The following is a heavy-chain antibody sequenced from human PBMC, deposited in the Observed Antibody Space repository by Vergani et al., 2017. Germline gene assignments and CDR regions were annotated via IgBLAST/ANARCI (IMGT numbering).Heavy chain of an antibody. Sequence: VLLQEPGPGLVKPSATLSLKCYVSGASIDSFYWSWLRQSPGKGLEWIGYVFRYGNVNYNPSCNFRAAIDTSNNQLSLRLSSVTAADTAVYYCARDFGGEWDFGLWGRGTFGTVAS. CDR2: VFRYGNV. D-gene: IGHD2-15*01. CDR3: ARDFGGEWDFGL. J-gene: IGHJ2*01. CDR1: GASIDSFY. V-gene: IGHV4-59*01.